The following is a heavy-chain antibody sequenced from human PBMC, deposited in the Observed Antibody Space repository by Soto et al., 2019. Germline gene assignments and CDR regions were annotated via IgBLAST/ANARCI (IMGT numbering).Heavy chain of an antibody. D-gene: IGHD2-8*01. CDR1: GFTFSSYW. CDR2: IKQDGSEK. J-gene: IGHJ4*02. CDR3: ARKGGYCTKRGATCPFDY. Sequence: GGSLRLSCAASGFTFSSYWMSWVRQAPGKGLEWVANIKQDGSEKYYVDSVKGRFTISRDNAKNSLYLQMNSLRAEDTAVYYCARKGGYCTKRGATCPFDYWGQGILVTVSS. V-gene: IGHV3-7*01.